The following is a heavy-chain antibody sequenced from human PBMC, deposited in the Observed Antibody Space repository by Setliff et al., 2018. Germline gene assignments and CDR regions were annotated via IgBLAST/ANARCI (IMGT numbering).Heavy chain of an antibody. CDR3: ARGSEFYYGSGTIDS. V-gene: IGHV1-2*02. Sequence: ASVKVSCKASGYTFTAYYIHWVRQAPGQGLEWMGWINPNAGNINYIQKFQGRVTMTRDTSISTAYMELRRLKSDDTAVYYCARGSEFYYGSGTIDSWGQGTLVTVSS. J-gene: IGHJ4*02. CDR2: INPNAGNI. D-gene: IGHD3-10*01. CDR1: GYTFTAYY.